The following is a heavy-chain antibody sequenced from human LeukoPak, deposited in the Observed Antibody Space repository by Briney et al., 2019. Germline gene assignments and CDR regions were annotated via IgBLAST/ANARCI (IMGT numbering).Heavy chain of an antibody. J-gene: IGHJ6*03. D-gene: IGHD2-2*01. CDR3: AKDITVVVPAATTDINYYYYYMDV. CDR2: ISWNSGSI. Sequence: GGSLRLSCAASGFTFDDYAMHWVRQAPGKGLEWVSGISWNSGSIGYAGSVKGRFTISRGNAKNSLYLQMNSLRAEGTALYYCAKDITVVVPAATTDINYYYYYMDVWGKGTTVTVSS. V-gene: IGHV3-9*01. CDR1: GFTFDDYA.